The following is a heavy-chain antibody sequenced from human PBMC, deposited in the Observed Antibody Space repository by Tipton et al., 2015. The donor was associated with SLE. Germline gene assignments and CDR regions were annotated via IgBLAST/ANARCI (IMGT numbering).Heavy chain of an antibody. CDR1: GGSFSGYY. Sequence: TLSLTCAVYGGSFSGYYWSWIRQPPGKGLECIGEINQGGTTNYNPALMSRVTISVDTSKNQFSLKVSSVTAADTAVYYCARGGGPPEPGRIDYWGQGTLVTVSS. J-gene: IGHJ4*02. CDR3: ARGGGPPEPGRIDY. CDR2: INQGGTT. V-gene: IGHV4-34*01. D-gene: IGHD3-16*01.